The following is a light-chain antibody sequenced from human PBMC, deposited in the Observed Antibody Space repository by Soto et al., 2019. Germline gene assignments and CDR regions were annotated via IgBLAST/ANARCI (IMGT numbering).Light chain of an antibody. V-gene: IGKV3-20*01. CDR3: QQYGSSPRT. CDR1: QSVSSSH. Sequence: EIVLPQAPCTVSLPLGEKPNLSCRASQSVSSSHLAWYQHKPGQAPRLLIYGASSRATGIPDRFSGSGSGTDFTLTISRLEPEDFAVYYCQQYGSSPRTFGQRTKV. J-gene: IGKJ1*01. CDR2: GAS.